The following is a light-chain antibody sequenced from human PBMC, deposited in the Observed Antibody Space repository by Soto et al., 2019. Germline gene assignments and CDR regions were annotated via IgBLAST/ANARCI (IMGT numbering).Light chain of an antibody. Sequence: QSVLTQPAFVSGSPGQSITISCTGTSSDVGGYNCVSWYQQHPGKAPKVMIYDVSNRPSGVSNRFSGSKSGNTASLTIAGLTSEDEDDYYCSSYTSSSTLVFGGGTKLTVL. V-gene: IGLV2-14*01. CDR1: SSDVGGYNC. CDR2: DVS. CDR3: SSYTSSSTLV. J-gene: IGLJ2*01.